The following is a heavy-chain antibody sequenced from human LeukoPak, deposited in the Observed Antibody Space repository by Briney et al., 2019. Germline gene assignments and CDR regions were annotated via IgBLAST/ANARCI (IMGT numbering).Heavy chain of an antibody. Sequence: PGGSLRLSCAASGFTFRSHAMNWVRQAPGKGLEWVSAISGSGSSPYYADSVKGRFTISRDNSKNTLFLQMDTLRDGDTAVYYCAKEVAARLFDYWGQGTLVTVSS. CDR3: AKEVAARLFDY. CDR2: ISGSGSSP. J-gene: IGHJ4*02. V-gene: IGHV3-23*01. CDR1: GFTFRSHA. D-gene: IGHD6-6*01.